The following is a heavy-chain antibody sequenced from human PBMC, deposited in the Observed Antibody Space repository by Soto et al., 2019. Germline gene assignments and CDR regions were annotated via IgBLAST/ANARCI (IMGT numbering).Heavy chain of an antibody. Sequence: ASVKVSCKASGYTFTSYGISWARQAPGQGLEWMGWISAYNGNTDYAQKLQGRVTMTTDTSTSTAYMELRSLRSDDTAVYYCARVNPSGYCSSTSCYGYWGQGTLVTVSS. CDR3: ARVNPSGYCSSTSCYGY. J-gene: IGHJ4*02. CDR1: GYTFTSYG. CDR2: ISAYNGNT. D-gene: IGHD2-2*03. V-gene: IGHV1-18*01.